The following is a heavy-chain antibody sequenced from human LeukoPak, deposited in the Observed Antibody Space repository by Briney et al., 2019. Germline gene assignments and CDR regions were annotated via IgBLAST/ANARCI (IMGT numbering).Heavy chain of an antibody. CDR1: GFTFSSYS. CDR2: ISSSSSYI. J-gene: IGHJ4*02. Sequence: GGSLRLSCAASGFTFSSYSMNWVRQAPGKGPEWVSSISSSSSYIYYADSVKGRFTISRDNAKNSLYLQVNSLRAEDTAVYYCVRLWFGELLYGGSGGFDYWGQGTLVTVSS. V-gene: IGHV3-21*01. D-gene: IGHD3-10*01. CDR3: VRLWFGELLYGGSGGFDY.